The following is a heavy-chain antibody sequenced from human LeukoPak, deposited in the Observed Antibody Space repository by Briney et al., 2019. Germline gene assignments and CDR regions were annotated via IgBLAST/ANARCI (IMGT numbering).Heavy chain of an antibody. CDR3: ARVVLGRLDAFDI. D-gene: IGHD2-15*01. V-gene: IGHV1-46*01. CDR1: GYTFTSYY. Sequence: ASVKVSCKASGYTFTSYYMHWVRQAPGQGLEWMGIINPSGGSTSYAQKFQGRVTMTRDMSTSTVHMELSSLRSEDTAVYYCARVVLGRLDAFDIWGQGTMVTVSS. J-gene: IGHJ3*02. CDR2: INPSGGST.